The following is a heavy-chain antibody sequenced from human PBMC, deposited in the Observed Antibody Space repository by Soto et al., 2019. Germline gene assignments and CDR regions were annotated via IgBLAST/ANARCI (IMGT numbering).Heavy chain of an antibody. Sequence: SVKVSCKASGGTFSSYTMSWVRQAPGQGLEWMGRIIPILGIANYAQKFQGRVTITADKSTSTAYMELSSLRSEDTAVCYCARDLYSSGLYYFDYWGQGTLVTVSS. J-gene: IGHJ4*02. CDR1: GGTFSSYT. CDR2: IIPILGIA. V-gene: IGHV1-69*04. D-gene: IGHD6-19*01. CDR3: ARDLYSSGLYYFDY.